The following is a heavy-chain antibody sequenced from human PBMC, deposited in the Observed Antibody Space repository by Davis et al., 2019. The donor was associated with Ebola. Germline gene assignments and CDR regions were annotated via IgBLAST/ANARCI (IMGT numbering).Heavy chain of an antibody. CDR1: GITFSRYS. CDR2: ISSGSFII. CDR3: ARWSILGQ. D-gene: IGHD3-3*01. V-gene: IGHV3-48*02. J-gene: IGHJ4*02. Sequence: PGGSLRLSCAASGITFSRYSMNWVRQAPGKGLEWVAFISSGSFIIHYADSVKGRFTISRDNAKNSLFLQMNSLRDEDTAVYYCARWSILGQWGQGTLVTVSS.